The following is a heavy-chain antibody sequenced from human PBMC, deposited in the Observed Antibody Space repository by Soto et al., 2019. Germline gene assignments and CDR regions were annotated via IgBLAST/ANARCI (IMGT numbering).Heavy chain of an antibody. Sequence: ESGGSVVQPGRSLRLSCAASGFTFSSYGMHWVRQAPGKGLEWVAVISYDGSSKYYADSVKGRFTISRDNSKNTLYLQMNSLRAEDTAVYYCAQVNQRLVVTAIFDFWGQGTLVTVSS. CDR1: GFTFSSYG. D-gene: IGHD2-21*02. V-gene: IGHV3-30*18. CDR2: ISYDGSSK. J-gene: IGHJ4*02. CDR3: AQVNQRLVVTAIFDF.